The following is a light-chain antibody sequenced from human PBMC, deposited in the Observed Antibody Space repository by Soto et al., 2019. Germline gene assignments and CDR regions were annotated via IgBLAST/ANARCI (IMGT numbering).Light chain of an antibody. CDR2: DVS. CDR3: SSYTSSSTLLYA. J-gene: IGLJ1*01. Sequence: QSVLTQPASVSGSPGQSITISCTGTSSDVGGYNYVSWYQQHPGKAPKLMIYDVSNRPSGVSNRFSGSKSGNTASLTISGLQAEDEADHYCSSYTSSSTLLYAFGTGTKVTVL. CDR1: SSDVGGYNY. V-gene: IGLV2-14*01.